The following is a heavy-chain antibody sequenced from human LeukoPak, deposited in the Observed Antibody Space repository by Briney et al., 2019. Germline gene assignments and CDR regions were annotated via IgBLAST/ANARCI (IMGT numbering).Heavy chain of an antibody. D-gene: IGHD4-17*01. CDR2: IYHSGST. CDR1: GGSISSSNW. Sequence: SETESLTCAVSGGSISSSNWWSSVRQPPGKGLEWIGEIYHSGSTNYNPSLKGRVTISVDKSKNQFSLKLSSVTAADTAVYYCARYDYGDTGWYFDLWGR. V-gene: IGHV4-4*02. CDR3: ARYDYGDTGWYFDL. J-gene: IGHJ2*01.